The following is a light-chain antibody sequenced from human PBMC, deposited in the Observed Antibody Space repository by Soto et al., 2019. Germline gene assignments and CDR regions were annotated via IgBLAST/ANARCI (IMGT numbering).Light chain of an antibody. V-gene: IGKV3-15*01. CDR2: GAS. CDR3: QQYGSSPPWT. Sequence: EIVMTQSPATLSVSPGERATLSCRASQNVSSNLAWYQQKPGQAPRLLIYGASTRATGIPARFSGSGSGTEFALTISSLQSEDFAVYYCQQYGSSPPWTFGQGTKVDIK. J-gene: IGKJ1*01. CDR1: QNVSSN.